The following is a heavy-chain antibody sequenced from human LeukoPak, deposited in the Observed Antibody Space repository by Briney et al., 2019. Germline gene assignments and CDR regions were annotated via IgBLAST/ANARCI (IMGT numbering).Heavy chain of an antibody. J-gene: IGHJ3*02. Sequence: SETLSLTCAVYGGSFSGYYWSWIRQPPGKGLEWIGEINHSGSTNYNPSLKSRVTISVDTSKNQFSLKLSSVTAADTAVYYCARGLSEAFDIWGQGTMVTVSS. V-gene: IGHV4-34*01. CDR3: ARGLSEAFDI. CDR2: INHSGST. CDR1: GGSFSGYY.